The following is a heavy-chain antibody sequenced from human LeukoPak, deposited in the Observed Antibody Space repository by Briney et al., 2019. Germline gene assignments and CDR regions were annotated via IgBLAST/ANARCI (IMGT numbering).Heavy chain of an antibody. V-gene: IGHV3-30*02. CDR1: GFTFSSYG. D-gene: IGHD3-22*01. CDR2: IRYDGSNK. CDR3: AKLADYYDSNFDI. J-gene: IGHJ3*02. Sequence: GGSLRLSCAASGFTFSSYGMHWVRQAPGKGLEWVAFIRYDGSNKYYADSVKGRFTISRDNSKNTLYLQMNSLRAEDTAVYYCAKLADYYDSNFDIWGQGTMVTASS.